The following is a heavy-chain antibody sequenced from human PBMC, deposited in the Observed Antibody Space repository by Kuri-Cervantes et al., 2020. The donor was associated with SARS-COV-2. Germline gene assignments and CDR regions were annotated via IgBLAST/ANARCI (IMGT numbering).Heavy chain of an antibody. D-gene: IGHD2-2*01. CDR3: ARTGYCSSTSCYDNWFDP. Sequence: SETLSLTCTVSGGSISSSSYYWGWIRQPPGKWLEWIGSIYYSGSTYYNPSLKSRVTISVDTSKNQFSLKLSSVTAADTAVYYCARTGYCSSTSCYDNWFDPWGQGTLVTVSS. J-gene: IGHJ5*02. CDR1: GGSISSSSYY. CDR2: IYYSGST. V-gene: IGHV4-39*01.